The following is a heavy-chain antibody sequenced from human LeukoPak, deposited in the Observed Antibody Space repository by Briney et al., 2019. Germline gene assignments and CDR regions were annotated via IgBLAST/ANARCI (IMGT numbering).Heavy chain of an antibody. J-gene: IGHJ6*03. CDR1: GFTFSSYA. V-gene: IGHV3-64*01. D-gene: IGHD3-3*01. CDR3: ARDRSVRSPFYYMDV. Sequence: GGSLRLSCATSGFTFSSYAMHWVRQAPGKGLEYVSAISSNGGSTYYANSVKGRFTISRDNSQNTLYLQMGSLRAEDMAVYYCARDRSVRSPFYYMDVWGKGTTVTVSS. CDR2: ISSNGGST.